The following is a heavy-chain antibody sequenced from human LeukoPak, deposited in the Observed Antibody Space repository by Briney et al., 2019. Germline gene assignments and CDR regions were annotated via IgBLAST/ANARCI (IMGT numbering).Heavy chain of an antibody. V-gene: IGHV1-69*04. J-gene: IGHJ4*02. CDR2: IIPILGIA. CDR1: GGTFSSYA. Sequence: GASVKVSCKASGGTFSSYAISWVRQAPGQGLEWMGRIIPILGIANYAQKFQGRVTITAVKSTSTAYMELSSLRSEDTAVYYCARDGRENYYDSSGDYWGQGTLVTVSS. D-gene: IGHD3-22*01. CDR3: ARDGRENYYDSSGDY.